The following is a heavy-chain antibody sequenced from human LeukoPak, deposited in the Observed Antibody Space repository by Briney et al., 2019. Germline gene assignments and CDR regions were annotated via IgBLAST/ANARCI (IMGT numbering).Heavy chain of an antibody. Sequence: SEILSLTCTVSGGSISSSNYYWGWIRQPPVKGLEWIGNIYYSGSTYYNPSFKSRLTISVDTSKNQFSLKLSSVTAAGTAVYYCASLRTGDFDYWGQGALVTVSS. CDR1: GGSISSSNYY. CDR2: IYYSGST. D-gene: IGHD3-10*01. J-gene: IGHJ4*02. V-gene: IGHV4-39*01. CDR3: ASLRTGDFDY.